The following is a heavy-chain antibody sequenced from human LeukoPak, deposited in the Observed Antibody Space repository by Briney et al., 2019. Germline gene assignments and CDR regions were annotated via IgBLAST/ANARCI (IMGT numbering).Heavy chain of an antibody. V-gene: IGHV4-30-2*01. CDR1: GGSISSGGYY. CDR2: IYHSGST. D-gene: IGHD4-17*01. J-gene: IGHJ3*02. Sequence: SQTLSLTCTVSGGSISSGGYYWSWIRQPPGKGLEWIGYIYHSGSTYYNPSLKSRVAISVDRSKNQFSLKLSSVTAADTAVYYCARATDYGDYPDAFDILGQGTMGTVSS. CDR3: ARATDYGDYPDAFDI.